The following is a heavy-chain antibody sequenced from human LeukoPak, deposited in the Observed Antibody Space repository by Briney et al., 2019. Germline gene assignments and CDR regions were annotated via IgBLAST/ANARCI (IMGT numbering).Heavy chain of an antibody. V-gene: IGHV1-46*01. J-gene: IGHJ4*02. CDR1: GYTFTSYY. CDR3: ARPPSGYDYDY. CDR2: INPSGGST. D-gene: IGHD5-12*01. Sequence: ASVKVSCKASGYTFTSYYMHWVRQAPGQGLEWMGIINPSGGSTSYAQKFQGRVTMTRDMSTSTVYMELSSLRSDDTAVYYCARPPSGYDYDYWGQGTLVTVSS.